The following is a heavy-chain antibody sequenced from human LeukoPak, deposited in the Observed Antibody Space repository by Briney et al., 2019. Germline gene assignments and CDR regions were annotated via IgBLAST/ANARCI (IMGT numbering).Heavy chain of an antibody. D-gene: IGHD5-18*01. V-gene: IGHV3-9*01. Sequence: PGGSLRLSCAASGFTFDDYAMHWVRQAPGKGLEWVSGISWNSGSIGYADSVKGRFTISRDNAKNSLYLQMNSLRAEDTALYYCAKDISQKGTAITDLTFDYWGQGTLVTVSS. CDR2: ISWNSGSI. J-gene: IGHJ4*02. CDR1: GFTFDDYA. CDR3: AKDISQKGTAITDLTFDY.